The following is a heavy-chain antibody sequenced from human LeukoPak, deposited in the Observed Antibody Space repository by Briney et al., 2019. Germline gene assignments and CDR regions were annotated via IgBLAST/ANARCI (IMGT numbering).Heavy chain of an antibody. CDR2: IYSGGST. V-gene: IGHV3-53*05. D-gene: IGHD2/OR15-2a*01. J-gene: IGHJ5*02. Sequence: GGSLRLSCAASGFTVSSNYMSWVRQAPGKGLEWVSVIYSGGSTYYADSVKGRFTISRDNSKNTLYLQMSSLRPEDTAVYYCVKDNREEDWFDPWGQGTLVTVSS. CDR3: VKDNREEDWFDP. CDR1: GFTVSSNY.